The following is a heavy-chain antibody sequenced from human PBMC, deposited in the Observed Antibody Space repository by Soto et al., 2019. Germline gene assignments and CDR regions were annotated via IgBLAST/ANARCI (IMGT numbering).Heavy chain of an antibody. CDR2: INPSGGST. Sequence: ASVKVSCKASGYTFTSYYMHWVRQAPGQGLEWMGIINPSGGSTSYAQKFQGRVTMTRDTSTSTVYMELSNLRSEYTAVYYCASLEINGGGAFDIWGQGTMVTVSS. CDR3: ASLEINGGGAFDI. D-gene: IGHD2-8*01. V-gene: IGHV1-46*01. CDR1: GYTFTSYY. J-gene: IGHJ3*02.